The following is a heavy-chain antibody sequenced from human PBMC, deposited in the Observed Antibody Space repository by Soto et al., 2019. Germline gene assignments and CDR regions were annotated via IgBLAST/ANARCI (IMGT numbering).Heavy chain of an antibody. CDR3: ATGGGWLPDT. D-gene: IGHD5-12*01. CDR1: GASVNSNY. CDR2: IDHRGTT. Sequence: QAQLHESGPGLVKPSETLSLSCTVSGASVNSNYWSWIRQSPGKGLEWIGYIDHRGTTNYNPSLRSRGTVSSHTPKNQFSLRLSSVSAVDTAVYYCATGGGWLPDTWGQGTLVTVSS. V-gene: IGHV4-59*02. J-gene: IGHJ4*02.